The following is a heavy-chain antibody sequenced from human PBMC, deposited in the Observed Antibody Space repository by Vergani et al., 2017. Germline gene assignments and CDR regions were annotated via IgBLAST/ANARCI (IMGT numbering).Heavy chain of an antibody. CDR2: IYYSGGT. D-gene: IGHD3-22*01. CDR3: ARASVTDSRGLRGDAFDI. V-gene: IGHV4-31*03. J-gene: IGHJ3*02. CDR1: GGSISSGGYY. Sequence: QVQLQESGPGLVKPSQTLYLPCTVSGGSISSGGYYWSWIRQHPGKGLEWIGYIYYSGGTYYNPSLKSRVTIAVDTSKNQFSLKLSSVTAADTAVYYCARASVTDSRGLRGDAFDIWGQGTMVTVSS.